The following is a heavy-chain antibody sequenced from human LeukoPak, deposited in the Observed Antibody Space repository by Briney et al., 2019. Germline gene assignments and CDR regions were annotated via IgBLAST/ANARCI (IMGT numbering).Heavy chain of an antibody. CDR1: GGSISSYY. CDR2: IYYSGST. CDR3: ARTSYGDYGATNWFDP. V-gene: IGHV4-59*01. D-gene: IGHD4-17*01. Sequence: TSETLSLTCTVSGGSISSYYWSWIRQPPGKGLEWIGYIYYSGSTNYNPSLKSRVTISVDTSKNQLSLKLSSVTAADTAVYYCARTSYGDYGATNWFDPWGQGTLVTVSS. J-gene: IGHJ5*02.